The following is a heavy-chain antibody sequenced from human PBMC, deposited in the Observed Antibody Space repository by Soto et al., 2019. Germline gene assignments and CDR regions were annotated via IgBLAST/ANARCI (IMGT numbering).Heavy chain of an antibody. CDR3: ARDQRRYCSSTSCSGYY. Sequence: ASVKVSCKASGYTFTSYGISWVRQAPGQGLEWMGWISAYNGNTNYAQKLQGRVTMTTDTSTSTAYMELRSLRSDDTAVYYCARDQRRYCSSTSCSGYYWGQGTLVPVSS. D-gene: IGHD2-2*01. CDR1: GYTFTSYG. V-gene: IGHV1-18*04. CDR2: ISAYNGNT. J-gene: IGHJ4*02.